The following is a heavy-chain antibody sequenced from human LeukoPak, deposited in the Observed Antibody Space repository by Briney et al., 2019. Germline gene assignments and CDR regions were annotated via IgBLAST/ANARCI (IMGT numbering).Heavy chain of an antibody. D-gene: IGHD4-17*01. Sequence: GGSLRLSCAASGFTFSSYAMSWVRQAPGKGLEWVSGISGSVVSTYYADSVKGRFTISRDNSKNTLYLQMNSLRAEDTAVYYCASGDYGDFYFDYWGQGTLVTVSS. J-gene: IGHJ4*02. CDR3: ASGDYGDFYFDY. CDR2: ISGSVVST. V-gene: IGHV3-23*01. CDR1: GFTFSSYA.